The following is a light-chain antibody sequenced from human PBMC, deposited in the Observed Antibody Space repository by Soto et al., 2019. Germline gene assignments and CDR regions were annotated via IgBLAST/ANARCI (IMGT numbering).Light chain of an antibody. V-gene: IGLV1-44*01. CDR1: SSNIGSNT. CDR3: CSFANLNSFPYV. J-gene: IGLJ1*01. Sequence: QSVLTQPPSASGTPGQRVTISCSGSSSNIGSNTVNWYQQLPGTAPKLLIYSNNQRPSGVPDRFSGSKSGTSASLAISGLQPDDEADYHCCSFANLNSFPYVFGTGTKVTVL. CDR2: SNN.